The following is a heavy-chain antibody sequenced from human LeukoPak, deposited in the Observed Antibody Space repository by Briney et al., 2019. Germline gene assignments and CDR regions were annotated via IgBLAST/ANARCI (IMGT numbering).Heavy chain of an antibody. J-gene: IGHJ5*02. CDR3: AKDPYCSGGSCYWFDP. V-gene: IGHV3-23*01. CDR2: ITGSGAST. Sequence: GGSLRLSCAASGFSVSSYAVSWVRQAPGKGLGWVSTITGSGASTYYADSVKGRFTISRDNSKNTLYLQMNSLRAEDTAVYYCAKDPYCSGGSCYWFDPWGQGTLVTVSS. CDR1: GFSVSSYA. D-gene: IGHD2-15*01.